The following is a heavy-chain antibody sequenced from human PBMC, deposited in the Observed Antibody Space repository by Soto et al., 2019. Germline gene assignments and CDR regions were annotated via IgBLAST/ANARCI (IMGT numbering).Heavy chain of an antibody. J-gene: IGHJ3*02. CDR3: ARDGVVGVISAFDI. V-gene: IGHV3-23*01. D-gene: IGHD3-16*01. Sequence: GGSLRLSCAASGFIFSEYAMTWVRQAPGKGLEWVSVIGGASSNIHYADSVEGRFTISRDNSKNTLYLQMNSLRAEDTAVYYCARDGVVGVISAFDIWGQGTMVTVSS. CDR2: IGGASSNI. CDR1: GFIFSEYA.